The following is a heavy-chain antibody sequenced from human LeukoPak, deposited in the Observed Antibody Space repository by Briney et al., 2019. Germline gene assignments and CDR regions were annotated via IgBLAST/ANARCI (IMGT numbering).Heavy chain of an antibody. Sequence: SETLSLTCSVSGGSISSRSYYWGWVRQPPGKGLEWIGSTYYTGSTYYNPSLRSRVSISGDSSKNQVSLKVNSVTAADTAVYYCARLGAAPGPPHYFYYGMDVWGQGTTVTVS. V-gene: IGHV4-39*01. D-gene: IGHD6-13*01. CDR3: ARLGAAPGPPHYFYYGMDV. CDR2: TYYTGST. J-gene: IGHJ6*02. CDR1: GGSISSRSYY.